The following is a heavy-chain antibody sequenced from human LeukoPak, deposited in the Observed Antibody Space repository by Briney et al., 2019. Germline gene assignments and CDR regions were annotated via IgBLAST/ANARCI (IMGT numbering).Heavy chain of an antibody. CDR1: GFTFSSYG. Sequence: GGSLRLSCAASGFTFSSYGMHWVRQAPGKGLEWVAAISYDGSNKYYADSVKGRFTISRDNSKNTLYLQMNSLRAEDTAVYYCARRAGGYSHPYDYWGQGILVTVSS. CDR3: ARRAGGYSHPYDY. D-gene: IGHD4-23*01. CDR2: ISYDGSNK. V-gene: IGHV3-30*03. J-gene: IGHJ4*02.